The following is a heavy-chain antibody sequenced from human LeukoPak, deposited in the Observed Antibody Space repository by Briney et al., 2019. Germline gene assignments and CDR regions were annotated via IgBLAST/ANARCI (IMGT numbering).Heavy chain of an antibody. CDR3: AGSSTSLTYFDY. Sequence: SETLSLTCTVSGGSISSGDYYWSWIRQPPGKGLDWIGYIYYSGSTYYNPSLKSRVTISVDTSKSQFSLKLSSVTAADTAVYYCAGSSTSLTYFDYWGQGTLVSVSS. D-gene: IGHD2-2*01. CDR1: GGSISSGDYY. CDR2: IYYSGST. J-gene: IGHJ4*02. V-gene: IGHV4-30-4*01.